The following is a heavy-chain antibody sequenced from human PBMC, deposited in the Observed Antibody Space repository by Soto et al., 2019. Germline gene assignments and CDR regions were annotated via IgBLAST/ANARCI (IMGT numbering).Heavy chain of an antibody. J-gene: IGHJ4*02. V-gene: IGHV3-23*01. Sequence: EVPLLQSGGGLVQPGGSLRLSCTASGFIYSIYAMAWVRQAPGKGLEWVSAISGSGGETYYADSVKGRFTISRDNSKNTVYLQMTNLRAEDTAVYYCAKEIAVAVATPPEYWGQGTLVTVSS. CDR1: GFIYSIYA. D-gene: IGHD5-12*01. CDR3: AKEIAVAVATPPEY. CDR2: ISGSGGET.